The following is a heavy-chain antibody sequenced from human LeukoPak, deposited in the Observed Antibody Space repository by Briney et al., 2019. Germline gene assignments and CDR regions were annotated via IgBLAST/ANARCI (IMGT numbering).Heavy chain of an antibody. V-gene: IGHV3-69-1*01. J-gene: IGHJ6*03. CDR1: GFTFSDYY. Sequence: RTGGSLRLSCAASGFTFSDYYMSWVRQAPGKGLEWVSSISSSSGSIYYADSLRDRFTISRDNAKNSVYLQMNGLKAEDMAVYYCGRYYGSRSHFDYMDVWGKGTTVTVSS. D-gene: IGHD3-10*01. CDR3: GRYYGSRSHFDYMDV. CDR2: ISSSSGSI.